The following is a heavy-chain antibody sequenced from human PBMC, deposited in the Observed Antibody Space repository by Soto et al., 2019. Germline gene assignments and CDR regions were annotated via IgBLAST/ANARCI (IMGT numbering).Heavy chain of an antibody. V-gene: IGHV4-59*01. J-gene: IGHJ4*02. CDR3: AMQRGGVVY. D-gene: IGHD6-25*01. Sequence: SETLSLTCTVSGGSISTYHWNWIRQSPGKGLEWIGYVSNSGRTNYSPSLERRVTISLDTSKNQFSLNLRSVTAADTAVYYCAMQRGGVVYWGQGTLVTVSS. CDR2: VSNSGRT. CDR1: GGSISTYH.